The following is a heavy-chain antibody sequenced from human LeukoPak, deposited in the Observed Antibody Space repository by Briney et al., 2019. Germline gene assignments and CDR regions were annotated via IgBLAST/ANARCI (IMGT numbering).Heavy chain of an antibody. CDR3: ARESRLRGYDSAGNDY. Sequence: ASVKVSCKASGYTFTSYYMHWVRQAPGQGLEWMGSINPNSGGTNYAQKFQGRVTMTRDTSISTAYMALSRLRSDDTAVYYCARESRLRGYDSAGNDYWGQGTLVTVSS. D-gene: IGHD5-12*01. V-gene: IGHV1-2*02. J-gene: IGHJ4*02. CDR2: INPNSGGT. CDR1: GYTFTSYY.